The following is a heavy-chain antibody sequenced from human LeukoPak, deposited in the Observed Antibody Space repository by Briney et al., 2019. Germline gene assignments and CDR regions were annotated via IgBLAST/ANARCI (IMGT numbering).Heavy chain of an antibody. CDR1: LFSFNNYD. CDR2: IGYDGTNK. J-gene: IGHJ3*02. V-gene: IGHV3-30*02. Sequence: PGGSLRLSCAASLFSFNNYDMHWVRQAPGKGLEWVAFIGYDGTNKYYGDSVKGRFTVSRDNSKKTLYLQLNSRRAEDTAVYYCAKDHGATWSGFDIWGQGTMVTVSS. D-gene: IGHD3-3*01. CDR3: AKDHGATWSGFDI.